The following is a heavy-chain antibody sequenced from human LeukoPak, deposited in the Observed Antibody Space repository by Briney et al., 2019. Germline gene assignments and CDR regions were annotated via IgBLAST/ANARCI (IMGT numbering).Heavy chain of an antibody. D-gene: IGHD1-26*01. CDR1: GFTFNTYT. J-gene: IGHJ4*02. CDR2: ISGSSGII. V-gene: IGHV3-48*01. CDR3: ARDRRGAPFDY. Sequence: GGSLRLSCAASGFTFNTYTMNWVRQAPGKGLEWVSYISGSSGIIDYADSVRGRFTISRDNAKNSLYLQMNSLRSDDTAVYYCARDRRGAPFDYWGQGTLVTVSS.